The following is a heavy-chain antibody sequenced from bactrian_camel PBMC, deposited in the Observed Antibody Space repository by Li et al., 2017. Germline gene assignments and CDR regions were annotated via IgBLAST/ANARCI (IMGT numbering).Heavy chain of an antibody. D-gene: IGHD3*01. CDR2: IGSDSTI. CDR1: TFTGSSYC. V-gene: IGHV3S26*01. CDR3: ASGWRGGDCYVGIARFTY. J-gene: IGHJ4*01. Sequence: HVQLVESGGGSVQAGGSLKLSCDTSTFTGSSYCMAWFHQPRDIRGGVAAIGSDSTIMYADTVKGRFTISQDNAKNTLYLQMDSLKPEDTAMYYCASGWRGGDCYVGIARFTYWGQGTQVTVS.